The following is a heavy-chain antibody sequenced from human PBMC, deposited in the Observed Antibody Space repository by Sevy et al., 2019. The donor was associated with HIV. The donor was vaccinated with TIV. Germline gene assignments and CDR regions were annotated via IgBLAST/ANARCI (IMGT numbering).Heavy chain of an antibody. CDR1: GFTFSDYY. J-gene: IGHJ6*02. CDR3: AGQNIAVAGTPDYYGMDV. CDR2: ISSSGSTI. V-gene: IGHV3-11*01. Sequence: GGSLRLSCAASGFTFSDYYMSWIRQAPGKGLEWVSYISSSGSTIYYADSVKGRFTISGDNAKNSLYLKMNSLRAEDTAVYYCAGQNIAVAGTPDYYGMDVWGQGTTVTVSS. D-gene: IGHD6-19*01.